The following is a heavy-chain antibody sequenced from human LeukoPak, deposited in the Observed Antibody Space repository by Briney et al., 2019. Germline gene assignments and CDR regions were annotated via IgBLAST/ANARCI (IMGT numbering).Heavy chain of an antibody. Sequence: KPSETLPLSCTVSGGSISSSNYYWGWIRQPPGKGLEWIGSIYYSGNTYYNPSLKSRVTISVDTSKNQFSLKLSSVTAADTAVYYCASALQVRYCSSTSCPISGYYFDYWGQGTLVTVSS. J-gene: IGHJ4*02. CDR1: GGSISSSNYY. V-gene: IGHV4-39*01. D-gene: IGHD2-2*01. CDR2: IYYSGNT. CDR3: ASALQVRYCSSTSCPISGYYFDY.